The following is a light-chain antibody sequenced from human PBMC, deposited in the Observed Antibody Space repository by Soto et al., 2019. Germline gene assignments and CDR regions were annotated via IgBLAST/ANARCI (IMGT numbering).Light chain of an antibody. CDR3: NQYHYWWT. CDR1: QSVSGH. V-gene: IGKV3-15*01. CDR2: CAS. J-gene: IGKJ1*01. Sequence: DIMLTQSPATLSVSQGERVTLSCRASQSVSGHLAWYQQKPGQAPRLIISCASTRATGIPARLSGSGSGTEFTLTIRSLQSEDFAVYYCNQYHYWWTCGQGTKVDIK.